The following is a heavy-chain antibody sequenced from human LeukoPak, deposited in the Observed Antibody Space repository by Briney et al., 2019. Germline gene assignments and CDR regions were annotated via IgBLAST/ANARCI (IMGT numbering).Heavy chain of an antibody. CDR3: ARGLYSGYD. CDR1: GFTFSSYA. D-gene: IGHD5-12*01. CDR2: ISTSSDYI. V-gene: IGHV3-21*01. Sequence: GGSLRLSCAASGFTFSSYAMHWVRQAPGKGLEWVSSISTSSDYIYYADSVKGRFTISRDNAKNSLYLQMNSLRAEDTAVYYCARGLYSGYDWGQGTLVTVSS. J-gene: IGHJ4*02.